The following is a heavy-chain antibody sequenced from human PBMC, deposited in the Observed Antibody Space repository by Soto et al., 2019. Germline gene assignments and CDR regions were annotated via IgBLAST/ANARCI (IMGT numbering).Heavy chain of an antibody. CDR2: ISYDGSNK. CDR1: GFTFSSYG. Sequence: GGSLRLSCAASGFTFSSYGMHWVRQAPGKGLEWVAVISYDGSNKYYADSVKGRFTISRDNSKNTLYLQMNSLRAEDTAVYYCAKDWSFHYDGMDVWGQGTTVTVSS. J-gene: IGHJ6*02. CDR3: AKDWSFHYDGMDV. V-gene: IGHV3-30*18. D-gene: IGHD3-3*01.